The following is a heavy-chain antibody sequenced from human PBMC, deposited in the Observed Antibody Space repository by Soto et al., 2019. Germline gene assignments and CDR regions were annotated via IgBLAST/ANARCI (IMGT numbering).Heavy chain of an antibody. CDR2: IYHSGST. V-gene: IGHV4-30-2*01. Sequence: SETLSLTCNVSGGSVTTGGWYWNWIRQPPGKGLEWIGYIYHSGSTYYNPSLKSRVTISVDRSKNQFSLKLSSVTAADTAVYYCARVPSPWGQGTLVTVSS. CDR1: GGSVTTGGWY. J-gene: IGHJ5*02. CDR3: ARVPSP.